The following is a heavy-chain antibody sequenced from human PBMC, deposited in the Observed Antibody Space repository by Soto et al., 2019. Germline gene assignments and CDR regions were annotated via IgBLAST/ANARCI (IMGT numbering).Heavy chain of an antibody. V-gene: IGHV4-34*01. D-gene: IGHD6-19*01. CDR1: GGSFSGYY. CDR2: INHSGST. Sequence: SETLSLTCAVYGGSFSGYYWSWIRQPPGKGLEWIGEINHSGSTNYNPSLKSRVTISVDTSKNQFSLKLSSVTAADTAVYYCARGRGGVTNGSGWSLFDYWGQGTLVTVSS. CDR3: ARGRGGVTNGSGWSLFDY. J-gene: IGHJ4*02.